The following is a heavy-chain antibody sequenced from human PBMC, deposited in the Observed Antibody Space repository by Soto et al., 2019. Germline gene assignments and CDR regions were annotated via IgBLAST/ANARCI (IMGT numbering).Heavy chain of an antibody. Sequence: EVQLLESGGDWVQPGGSLRLSCAASGVTFNTYAMSWVRQAPGKGLEWVSAISSGSVTTYYADSVKGRFTIYRENYKNTLYLQMNSLRAEDTAVYYCARRIAAAGRTFDSWGQGTLVTVSS. J-gene: IGHJ4*02. CDR3: ARRIAAAGRTFDS. V-gene: IGHV3-23*01. D-gene: IGHD6-13*01. CDR2: ISSGSVTT. CDR1: GVTFNTYA.